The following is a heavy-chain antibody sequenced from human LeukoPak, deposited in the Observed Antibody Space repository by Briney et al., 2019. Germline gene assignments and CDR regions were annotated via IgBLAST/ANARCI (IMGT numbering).Heavy chain of an antibody. CDR3: ARLESGYYGSGSPDY. D-gene: IGHD3-10*01. CDR1: GGSISSSSYY. Sequence: PSETLSLTCTVSGGSISSSSYYWGWIRQPPGKGLEWIGSIYYSGSTYYNPSLKSRVTISVDTSKNQFSLKLSSVTAADTAVYYCARLESGYYGSGSPDYWGQGTLVTVSS. CDR2: IYYSGST. J-gene: IGHJ4*02. V-gene: IGHV4-39*01.